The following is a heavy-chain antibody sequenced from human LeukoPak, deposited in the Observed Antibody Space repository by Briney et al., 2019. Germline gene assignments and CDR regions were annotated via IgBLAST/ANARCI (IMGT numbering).Heavy chain of an antibody. V-gene: IGHV3-74*01. CDR2: IKSDGSIT. J-gene: IGHJ4*02. CDR3: ARTVGY. D-gene: IGHD1-26*01. Sequence: SGGSLRLSCEVSGFALSSFWMHWVRQAPGEGLVWVSRIKSDGSITDYADSVKGRFTIFRDNAKNSLYLQMNSLRAEDTAVYYCARTVGYWGQGTLVTVSS. CDR1: GFALSSFW.